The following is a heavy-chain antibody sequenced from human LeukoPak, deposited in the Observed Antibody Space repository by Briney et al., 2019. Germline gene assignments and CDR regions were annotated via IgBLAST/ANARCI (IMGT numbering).Heavy chain of an antibody. CDR1: GFTFSSYG. Sequence: GGSLRLSCAASGFTFSSYGMHRVRQAPGKGLEWVAFIRYDGSNKYYADSVKGRFTISRDNSKNTLYLQMNSLRAEDTAVYYCAKVVGDGYNKGDWGQGTLVTVSS. CDR2: IRYDGSNK. CDR3: AKVVGDGYNKGD. D-gene: IGHD5-24*01. V-gene: IGHV3-30*02. J-gene: IGHJ4*02.